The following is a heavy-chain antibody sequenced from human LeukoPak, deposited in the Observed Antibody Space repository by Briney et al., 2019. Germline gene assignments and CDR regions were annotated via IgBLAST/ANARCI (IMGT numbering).Heavy chain of an antibody. Sequence: SETLSLTCTVSGGSISSYYWSWIRQPPGKGLEWIGYIYYSGSTNDNPSLKSRVTISVDTSKNQFSLKLSSVTAADTAVYYCARQTITFGGVVLFDYWGQGTLVTVSS. CDR2: IYYSGST. J-gene: IGHJ4*02. CDR3: ARQTITFGGVVLFDY. D-gene: IGHD3-16*01. CDR1: GGSISSYY. V-gene: IGHV4-59*08.